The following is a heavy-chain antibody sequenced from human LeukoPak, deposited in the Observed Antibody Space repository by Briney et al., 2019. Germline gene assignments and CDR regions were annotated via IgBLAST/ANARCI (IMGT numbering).Heavy chain of an antibody. V-gene: IGHV3-69-1*01. Sequence: GGSLRLSCAASGFAFSEYPVNWVRQAPGKGLEWVSNITSSAKNYADSVKGRFTISRDNAKNSLYLEMSSLRAEDTAVYYCARDRDWSFDYWGQGTLVTVSS. CDR1: GFAFSEYP. CDR3: ARDRDWSFDY. J-gene: IGHJ4*02. D-gene: IGHD3-9*01. CDR2: ITSSAK.